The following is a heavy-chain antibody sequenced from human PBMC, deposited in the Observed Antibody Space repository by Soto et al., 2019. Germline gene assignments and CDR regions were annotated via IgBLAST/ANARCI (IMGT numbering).Heavy chain of an antibody. J-gene: IGHJ4*02. D-gene: IGHD6-19*01. CDR1: GYTFTSYS. Sequence: ASVKVSCKASGYTFTSYSMHWVRQAPGQGLEWMGIINPSGGSTSYAQKFQGRVTMTRDTSTSTVYLEVSSLRSEDTAIYYCARDPGSGWYHFDYWGQGILVTVSS. CDR2: INPSGGST. CDR3: ARDPGSGWYHFDY. V-gene: IGHV1-46*01.